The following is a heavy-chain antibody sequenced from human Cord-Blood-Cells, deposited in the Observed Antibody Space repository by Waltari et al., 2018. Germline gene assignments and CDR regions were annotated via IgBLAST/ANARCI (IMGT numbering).Heavy chain of an antibody. CDR3: ARGAVEYYYGSGSDYYYYYGMDV. D-gene: IGHD3-10*01. CDR1: GGSFSGYY. V-gene: IGHV4-34*01. Sequence: QVQLQQWGAGLLKPSETLSLTCAVYGGSFSGYYWSWLRQPPGKGLEWIGEINHSGSTNYNPSLKSRVTISVDTSKNQFSLKLSSVTAADTAVYYCARGAVEYYYGSGSDYYYYYGMDVWGQGTTVTVSS. J-gene: IGHJ6*02. CDR2: INHSGST.